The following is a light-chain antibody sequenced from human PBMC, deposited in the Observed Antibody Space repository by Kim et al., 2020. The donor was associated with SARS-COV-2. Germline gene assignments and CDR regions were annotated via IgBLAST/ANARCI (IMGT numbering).Light chain of an antibody. V-gene: IGKV3D-20*01. J-gene: IGKJ1*01. Sequence: EIVLTQSPATLSLSAGERATLSCGASQSVGSTYLAWYQQKPGLAPRLLIYDVSKRATGIPDRFSGSGSGTDFTLTINRLEPEDFAVYYCQQYGSSPRTFGQGTKVDIK. CDR2: DVS. CDR1: QSVGSTY. CDR3: QQYGSSPRT.